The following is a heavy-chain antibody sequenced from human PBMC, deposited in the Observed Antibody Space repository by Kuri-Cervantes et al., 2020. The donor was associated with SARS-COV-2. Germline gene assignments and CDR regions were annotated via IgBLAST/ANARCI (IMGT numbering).Heavy chain of an antibody. CDR1: GFSLNTSGMC. D-gene: IGHD4-11*01. Sequence: SGPTLAKPTQTFTLTCTFSGFSLNTSGMCVSWIRQPPGKALEWRARIDWDDDKYYSTSLRTRLTISKDTSKNQVVLTMTNVDPVDTATYYCARIQATTVIADFWGQGTLVTVSS. CDR2: IDWDDDK. V-gene: IGHV2-70*11. J-gene: IGHJ4*02. CDR3: ARIQATTVIADF.